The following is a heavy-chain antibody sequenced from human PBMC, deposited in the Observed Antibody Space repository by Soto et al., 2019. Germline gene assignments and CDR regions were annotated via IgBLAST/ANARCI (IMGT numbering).Heavy chain of an antibody. D-gene: IGHD4-17*01. CDR1: GFTFSSYG. CDR3: AKILQLGDYAHYYYGMDV. Sequence: QVQLVESGGGVVQPGRSLRLSCAASGFTFSSYGMHWVRQAPGKGLEWAAVISYDGSNKYYADSVKGRFTSSRDNSKNTXXLQMNSLRAEDTAVYYCAKILQLGDYAHYYYGMDVWGQGTTVTVSS. V-gene: IGHV3-30*18. J-gene: IGHJ6*02. CDR2: ISYDGSNK.